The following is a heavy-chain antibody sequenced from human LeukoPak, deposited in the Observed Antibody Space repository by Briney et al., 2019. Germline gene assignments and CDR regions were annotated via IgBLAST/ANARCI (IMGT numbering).Heavy chain of an antibody. CDR1: GYTFTGYY. CDR3: ARWEMATRNDAFDI. J-gene: IGHJ3*02. V-gene: IGHV1-2*02. Sequence: ASVKVSCKASGYTFTGYYMHWVRQAPGQGLEWMGWINPNSGGTNYAQKFQGRVTMTRDTSISTAYMELSRLRSDDTAVYYCARWEMATRNDAFDIWGQGTMVTVSS. D-gene: IGHD5-24*01. CDR2: INPNSGGT.